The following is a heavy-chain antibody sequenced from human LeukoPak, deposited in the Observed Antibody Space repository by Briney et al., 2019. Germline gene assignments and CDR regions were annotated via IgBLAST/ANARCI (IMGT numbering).Heavy chain of an antibody. D-gene: IGHD2-8*01. CDR1: GGSISSGSYY. Sequence: PSETLSLTCTVSGGSISSGSYYWSWIRQPAGKGLEWIGRIYTSGSTNYNPSFKSRVTISVDTPKNQFSLKLSSVTAADTAVYYCARDGVYCTNGVCHRRLDYWGQGTLVTVSS. V-gene: IGHV4-61*02. J-gene: IGHJ4*02. CDR2: IYTSGST. CDR3: ARDGVYCTNGVCHRRLDY.